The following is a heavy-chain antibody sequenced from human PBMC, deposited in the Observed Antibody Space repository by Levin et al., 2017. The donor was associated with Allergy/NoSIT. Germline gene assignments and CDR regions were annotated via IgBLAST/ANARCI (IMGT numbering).Heavy chain of an antibody. V-gene: IGHV3-30-3*01. Sequence: GESLKISCAASGFTFSSFAMHWVRQAPGKGLEWVAVISYDGNIRNYADSVKGRFTISRDNSKNTLYLQINSLRAEDTAVYYCARTHGQSSGYYHDYWGQGTLVTVSS. J-gene: IGHJ4*02. CDR3: ARTHGQSSGYYHDY. D-gene: IGHD3-22*01. CDR1: GFTFSSFA. CDR2: ISYDGNIR.